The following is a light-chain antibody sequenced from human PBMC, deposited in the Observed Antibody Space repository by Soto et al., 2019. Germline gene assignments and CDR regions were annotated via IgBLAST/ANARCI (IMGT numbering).Light chain of an antibody. Sequence: DIVMTQSPLSLPVTPGEPASISCRSSQSLLHSNGYNYLDWYLQEPGQSPQLLIYLGSNRASGAPDRFSGRGSGTDFTLKISRVEAEDVGVYYCMQALQTPRTFGQGTKV. J-gene: IGKJ1*01. CDR3: MQALQTPRT. V-gene: IGKV2-28*01. CDR2: LGS. CDR1: QSLLHSNGYNY.